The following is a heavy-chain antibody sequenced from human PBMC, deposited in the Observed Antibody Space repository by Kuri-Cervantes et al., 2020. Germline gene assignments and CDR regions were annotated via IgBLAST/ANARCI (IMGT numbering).Heavy chain of an antibody. J-gene: IGHJ4*02. CDR3: AHNNRNYEGVDY. D-gene: IGHD1-7*01. CDR1: GFSLSISGVG. Sequence: MKMKRKQALRPTSPYVGFSLSISGVGAAWNRKPPGKALEWLALIYWDDDKRYSPSLKNRLTITKDTSKNQVVLTMTNMDPVDTATYYCAHNNRNYEGVDYWCQGTWVTVSS. V-gene: IGHV2-5*02. CDR2: IYWDDDK.